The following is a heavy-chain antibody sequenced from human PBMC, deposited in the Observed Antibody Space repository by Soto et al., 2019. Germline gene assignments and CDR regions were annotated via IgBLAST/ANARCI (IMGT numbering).Heavy chain of an antibody. V-gene: IGHV1-3*01. D-gene: IGHD5-18*01. CDR2: INAGNGNT. Sequence: ASVKVSCKASGYTFTSYAMHWVRQAPGQRLEWMGWINAGNGNTKYSQKFQGRVTITRDTSASTAYMELSSPRSEDTAVYYCARERGRGYSYGLFYWGQGTLVTVSS. CDR1: GYTFTSYA. CDR3: ARERGRGYSYGLFY. J-gene: IGHJ4*02.